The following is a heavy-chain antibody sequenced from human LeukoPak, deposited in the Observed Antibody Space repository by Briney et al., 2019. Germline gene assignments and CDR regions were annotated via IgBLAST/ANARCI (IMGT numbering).Heavy chain of an antibody. V-gene: IGHV3-23*01. D-gene: IGHD4-17*01. CDR3: ASRYGDYAMSY. CDR2: ISGSGGST. Sequence: GGSLRLSCAASGFTFSSYAMSWVRQAPGKGLEWVSAISGSGGSTYYADSVKGRFTISRDNSKNTLYPQMNSLRAEDTAVYYCASRYGDYAMSYWGQGTLVTVSS. CDR1: GFTFSSYA. J-gene: IGHJ4*02.